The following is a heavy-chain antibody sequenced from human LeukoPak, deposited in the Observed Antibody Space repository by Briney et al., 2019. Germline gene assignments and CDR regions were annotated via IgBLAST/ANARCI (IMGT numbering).Heavy chain of an antibody. V-gene: IGHV3-48*03. CDR2: ISNSDSTV. D-gene: IGHD4-17*01. J-gene: IGHJ6*02. CDR1: EFTFSSYE. CDR3: ARVEDDYGDYYYGMDV. Sequence: PGGSLRLSCAASEFTFSSYEMNWVRQAPGKGLEWVSYISNSDSTVHYADSLKGRFTISRDNAQNSLYLQMSSLRAEDTAVYYCARVEDDYGDYYYGMDVWGQGTTVTVSS.